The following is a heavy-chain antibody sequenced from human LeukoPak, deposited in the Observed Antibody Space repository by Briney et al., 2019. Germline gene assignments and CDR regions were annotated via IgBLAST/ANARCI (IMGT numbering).Heavy chain of an antibody. J-gene: IGHJ4*02. Sequence: SETLSLTCAVYGGSFSGYYWSWIRQPPGKGLEWIGEINQSGSTNYNPSLKSRVTISVDTSKNQFSLKLSSVTAADTAVYYCASSAMGPQFDYWGQGTLVTVYS. CDR1: GGSFSGYY. CDR3: ASSAMGPQFDY. D-gene: IGHD5-18*01. V-gene: IGHV4-34*01. CDR2: INQSGST.